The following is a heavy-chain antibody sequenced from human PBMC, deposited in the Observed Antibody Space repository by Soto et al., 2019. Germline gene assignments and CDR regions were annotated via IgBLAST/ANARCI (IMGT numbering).Heavy chain of an antibody. CDR2: ISGSGGTT. D-gene: IGHD5-12*01. Sequence: EVQLLESGGGLVQPGGSLRLSCAASGFTFSSYAMSWVRQAPGKGLEWVSAISGSGGTTYYADSVKGRFTISRDNSKNTLYLQMNSLRAEDTAVYYCAGWPGGWLQPKFDYWGQGTLVTVSS. CDR1: GFTFSSYA. J-gene: IGHJ4*02. CDR3: AGWPGGWLQPKFDY. V-gene: IGHV3-23*01.